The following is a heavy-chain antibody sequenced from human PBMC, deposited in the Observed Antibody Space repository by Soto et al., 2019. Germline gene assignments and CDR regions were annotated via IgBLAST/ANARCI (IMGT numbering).Heavy chain of an antibody. D-gene: IGHD6-19*01. Sequence: PSQTLSLTCVISGHSVSRNSATWNWIRPSPSRGLEWLGRTHYRSKWYNDYAASVKSRITINPDTSTNQFSLQLNSVTPEDTPLYCLAGDNTGLYSVGSWGQGTLVTVSS. CDR3: AGDNTGLYSVGS. CDR1: GHSVSRNSAT. J-gene: IGHJ4*02. V-gene: IGHV6-1*01. CDR2: THYRSKWYN.